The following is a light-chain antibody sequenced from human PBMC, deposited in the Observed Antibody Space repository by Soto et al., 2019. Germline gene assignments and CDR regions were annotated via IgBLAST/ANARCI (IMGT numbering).Light chain of an antibody. J-gene: IGLJ1*01. CDR2: EVS. CDR3: SSYTSSSTLPYV. CDR1: SSDVGGYNY. V-gene: IGLV2-14*01. Sequence: QSALTQPASVSGSPGQSITISCTGTSSDVGGYNYVSWHQHHPGKAPKLIIYEVSNRPSGVSNRFSGSKSGNTASLTISGLQAEDEADYYCSSYTSSSTLPYVFGTGTKLTVL.